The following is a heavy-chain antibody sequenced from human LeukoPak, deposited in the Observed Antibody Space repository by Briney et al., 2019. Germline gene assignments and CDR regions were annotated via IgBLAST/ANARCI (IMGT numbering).Heavy chain of an antibody. CDR3: ARWDYDLLTGYYTQFDY. D-gene: IGHD3-9*01. CDR1: GGSISSYY. Sequence: PSETLSLTCTVSGGSISSYYWSWIRQPPGKGLEWIGYIYYSGRTNYNPSLKRRVTISTDTYQNQFPQKLSYVTASATAVYYCARWDYDLLTGYYTQFDYWGQGTLVTVSS. CDR2: IYYSGRT. V-gene: IGHV4-59*01. J-gene: IGHJ4*02.